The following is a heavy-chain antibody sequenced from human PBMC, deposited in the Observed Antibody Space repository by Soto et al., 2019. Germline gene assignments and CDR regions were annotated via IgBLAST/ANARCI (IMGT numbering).Heavy chain of an antibody. V-gene: IGHV4-4*07. J-gene: IGHJ6*02. CDR3: ARDLTLYYGSGSPTYGMDV. Sequence: AETLSLTCTVSGGSIISYYWSWIRQPAGKGLEWIGRIYTSGSTNYNPSLKSRGTMSVDTSKNQFSLKLSSVTAEDTAVYYCARDLTLYYGSGSPTYGMDVWGQGNTVTVSS. CDR2: IYTSGST. CDR1: GGSIISYY. D-gene: IGHD3-10*01.